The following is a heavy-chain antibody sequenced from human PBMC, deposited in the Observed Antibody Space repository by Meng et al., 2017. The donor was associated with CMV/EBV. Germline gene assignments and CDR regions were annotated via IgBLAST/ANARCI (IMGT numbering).Heavy chain of an antibody. CDR1: GYTFTSYY. Sequence: ASVKVSCKASGYTFTSYYMHWVRQAPGQGLEWMGIINPSGGSTSYAQKFQGRVTMTRDTSTSTVYMELSSLRSEDTAVYYCAMAWGGYVWGIYRNGGWFDPWGQGTLVTVSS. J-gene: IGHJ5*02. CDR3: AMAWGGYVWGIYRNGGWFDP. CDR2: INPSGGST. V-gene: IGHV1-46*01. D-gene: IGHD3-16*02.